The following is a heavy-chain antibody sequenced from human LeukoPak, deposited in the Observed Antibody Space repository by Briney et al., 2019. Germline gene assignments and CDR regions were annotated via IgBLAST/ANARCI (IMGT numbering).Heavy chain of an antibody. Sequence: GGSLRLSSAASGFTVSSNYMSWVRQAPGKGLEWVSVIYSGGSTYYADSVKGRFTISRDNSKNTLYLQMNSLRAEDTAVYYCAKSSGYSSGWYYYYMDVWGKGTTVTVSS. V-gene: IGHV3-66*01. D-gene: IGHD6-19*01. CDR1: GFTVSSNY. CDR2: IYSGGST. CDR3: AKSSGYSSGWYYYYMDV. J-gene: IGHJ6*03.